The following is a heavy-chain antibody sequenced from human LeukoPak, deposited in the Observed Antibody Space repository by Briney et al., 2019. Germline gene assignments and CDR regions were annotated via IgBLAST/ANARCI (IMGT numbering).Heavy chain of an antibody. D-gene: IGHD3-3*02. J-gene: IGHJ4*02. CDR1: GFTFSSYS. CDR3: ARGIRDKDY. V-gene: IGHV3-48*01. CDR2: ISSSSSTI. Sequence: PGGSLRLSCAASGFTFSSYSMNWVRQAPGKGLEWVSYISSSSSTIYYADSVKGRFTISRDNAKNSLYLQMNSLRAEDTAVYYCARGIRDKDYWGQGTLVTVSS.